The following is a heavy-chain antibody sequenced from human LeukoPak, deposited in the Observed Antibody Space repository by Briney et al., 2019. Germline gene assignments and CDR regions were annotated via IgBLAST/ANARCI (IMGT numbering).Heavy chain of an antibody. CDR2: ISSSSSYR. J-gene: IGHJ6*03. CDR3: TRSLRVRGVPDYMDV. CDR1: GFTFSTYN. V-gene: IGHV3-21*04. D-gene: IGHD3-10*01. Sequence: GGSLRLSCAASGFTFSTYNMNWVRQAPGKGLEWVSSISSSSSYRYYADSVKGRFTISRDNAKNSLFLQMNNLRADDTAVYYCTRSLRVRGVPDYMDVWGKGTTVTVS.